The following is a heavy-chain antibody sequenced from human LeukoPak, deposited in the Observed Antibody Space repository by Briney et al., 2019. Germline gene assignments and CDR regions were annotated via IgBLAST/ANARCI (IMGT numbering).Heavy chain of an antibody. Sequence: SETLSLTCTVSGGSISSYYSSWIRQPPGKGLEWIGYIYYSGSTNYNPSLKSRVTISVDTSKNQFSLKLSSVTAADTAVYYCARESYYDSSGYYIDYWGQGTLVTVSS. V-gene: IGHV4-59*01. CDR2: IYYSGST. CDR1: GGSISSYY. D-gene: IGHD3-22*01. CDR3: ARESYYDSSGYYIDY. J-gene: IGHJ4*02.